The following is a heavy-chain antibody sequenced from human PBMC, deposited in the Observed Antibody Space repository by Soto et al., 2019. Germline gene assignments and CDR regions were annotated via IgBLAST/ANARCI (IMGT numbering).Heavy chain of an antibody. J-gene: IGHJ4*02. CDR3: AKYSSGWHPFYFDY. Sequence: GALWGYCVDSGFTRSINNMHWVRQATGKGLEWVSAIGTIRDTYYLDSVKGRFTISRENAKNSVYLQMNSLRAGDTAVYYCAKYSSGWHPFYFDYWGQGTLVTVSS. D-gene: IGHD6-19*01. CDR1: GFTRSINN. CDR2: IGTIRDT. V-gene: IGHV3-13*01.